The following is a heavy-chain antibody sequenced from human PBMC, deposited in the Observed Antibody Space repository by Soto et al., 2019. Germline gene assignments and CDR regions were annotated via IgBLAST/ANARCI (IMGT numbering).Heavy chain of an antibody. CDR3: VKDDRIVGRRYVDL. CDR1: GFTFSSYA. J-gene: IGHJ2*01. V-gene: IGHV3-23*01. CDR2: ISFSDGGT. D-gene: IGHD2-21*01. Sequence: EEQLLESGGGLIQPGGSLRLACAASGFTFSSYAMTWVRQAPGKGLEWVSSISFSDGGTYYADSVKGRLTISRDNSKNTLFLQMNSLRVEDTAVYYCVKDDRIVGRRYVDLWGRGTLVTVSS.